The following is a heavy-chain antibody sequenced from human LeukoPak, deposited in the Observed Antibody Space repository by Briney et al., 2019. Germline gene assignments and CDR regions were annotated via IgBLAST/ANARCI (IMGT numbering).Heavy chain of an antibody. D-gene: IGHD2-8*01. V-gene: IGHV3-30*04. CDR2: ISYDGSNK. CDR1: GFTFSSYA. J-gene: IGHJ6*02. CDR3: ARSTNLLEADTYYGMDV. Sequence: PGGSLRLSCAASGFTFSSYAMHWVRQAPGKGLEWVAVISYDGSNKYYADSVKGRFTISRDNSKNTLYLQMNSLRAEDTAVYYCARSTNLLEADTYYGMDVWGQGTTVTVSS.